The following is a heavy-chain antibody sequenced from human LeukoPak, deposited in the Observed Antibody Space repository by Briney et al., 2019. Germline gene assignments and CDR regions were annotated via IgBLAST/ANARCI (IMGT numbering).Heavy chain of an antibody. CDR2: ISYDGSNK. J-gene: IGHJ4*02. CDR1: GFTFSSYG. CDR3: AKRPRFGDSYGNY. V-gene: IGHV3-30*18. D-gene: IGHD3-10*01. Sequence: GGSLRLSCAASGFTFSSYGMHWVRQAPGKGLEWVAVISYDGSNKYYADSVKGRFTISRDNSKNTLYLQMNSLRAEDTAVYYCAKRPRFGDSYGNYWGQGTLVTVSS.